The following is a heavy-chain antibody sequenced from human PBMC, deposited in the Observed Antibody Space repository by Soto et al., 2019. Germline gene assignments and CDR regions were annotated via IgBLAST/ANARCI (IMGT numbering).Heavy chain of an antibody. D-gene: IGHD6-25*01. J-gene: IGHJ2*01. V-gene: IGHV3-30*18. Sequence: GGSLRLSCAASGFTFSSYGMHWVRQAPGKGLEWVAVISYDGSNKYYADSVKGRFTISRDNSKNTLYLQMNSLRAEDTAVYYCAKGHRLATYPYFDLWGRGTLVTVSS. CDR3: AKGHRLATYPYFDL. CDR2: ISYDGSNK. CDR1: GFTFSSYG.